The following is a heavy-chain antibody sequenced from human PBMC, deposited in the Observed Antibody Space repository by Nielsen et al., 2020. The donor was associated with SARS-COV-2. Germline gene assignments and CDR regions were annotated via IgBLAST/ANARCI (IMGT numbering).Heavy chain of an antibody. Sequence: SETLSLTCTVSGGSMSYYYWSWFRQPPGKGLEWIGYIYYNGNTNYNPSLKSRVTISVDTSKNQFSLKLDSVTAADTAVYYCARHYHDFWSGYLAASWFVPWGQGTPVTVSS. J-gene: IGHJ5*02. D-gene: IGHD3-3*01. CDR2: IYYNGNT. CDR1: GGSMSYYY. CDR3: ARHYHDFWSGYLAASWFVP. V-gene: IGHV4-59*08.